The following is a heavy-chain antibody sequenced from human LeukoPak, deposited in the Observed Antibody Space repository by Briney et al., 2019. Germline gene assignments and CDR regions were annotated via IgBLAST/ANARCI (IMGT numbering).Heavy chain of an antibody. V-gene: IGHV4-34*01. J-gene: IGHJ4*02. CDR1: GGSFSGYY. Sequence: PSETLSLTCAVYGGSFSGYYWSWICQPPGKGLEWIGEINHSGSTNYNPSLKSRVTISVDTSKNQFSLKLSSVTAADTAVYYCARGGPYDILTGYDFDYWGQGTLVTVSS. CDR3: ARGGPYDILTGYDFDY. D-gene: IGHD3-9*01. CDR2: INHSGST.